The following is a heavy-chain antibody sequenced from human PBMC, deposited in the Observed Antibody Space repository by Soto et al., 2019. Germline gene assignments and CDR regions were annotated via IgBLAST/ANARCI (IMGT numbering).Heavy chain of an antibody. J-gene: IGHJ4*02. D-gene: IGHD5-18*01. CDR2: IHYSGLT. V-gene: IGHV4-59*01. CDR1: GGSISDYY. Sequence: QVRLQESGPGLVKPSETLSLSCNVSGGSISDYYWSWIRQPPGKGLEWIAYIHYSGLTNYNPSLKSRVTISVDTSKNQLSLQVSSVTAADTAVYYCARDVSDGVFGRGSFDYWGQGNLVTVS. CDR3: ARDVSDGVFGRGSFDY.